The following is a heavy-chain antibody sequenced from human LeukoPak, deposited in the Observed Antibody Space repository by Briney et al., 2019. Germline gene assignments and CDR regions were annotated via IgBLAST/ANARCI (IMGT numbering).Heavy chain of an antibody. Sequence: PGGSLRLSCAASGFIFSSYGMHWVRQAPGKGLEWVAFIRYDGSNKYYVDSVKGRFTISRDNSKNTLYLQMNSLRAEDTAVYYCAKDRYSGGYTPTFFDYWGQGTLVTVSS. J-gene: IGHJ4*02. V-gene: IGHV3-30*02. CDR2: IRYDGSNK. D-gene: IGHD1-26*01. CDR3: AKDRYSGGYTPTFFDY. CDR1: GFIFSSYG.